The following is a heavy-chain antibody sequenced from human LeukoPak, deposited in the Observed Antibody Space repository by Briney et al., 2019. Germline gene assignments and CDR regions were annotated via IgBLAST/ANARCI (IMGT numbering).Heavy chain of an antibody. CDR2: ISYDGSNK. J-gene: IGHJ4*02. CDR3: ARDYEFYGDPEIGY. CDR1: GLTFSSYA. V-gene: IGHV3-30-3*01. D-gene: IGHD4-17*01. Sequence: GGSLRLSCAASGLTFSSYAMHWVRQAPGKGLEWVAVISYDGSNKYYADSVKGRFTISRDNSKNTLYLQMNSLRAEDTAVYYCARDYEFYGDPEIGYWGQGTLVTVSS.